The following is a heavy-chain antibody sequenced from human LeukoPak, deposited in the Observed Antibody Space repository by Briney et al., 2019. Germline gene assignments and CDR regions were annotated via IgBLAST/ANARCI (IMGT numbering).Heavy chain of an antibody. CDR3: ARDLQDGYNYVDAFDI. D-gene: IGHD5-24*01. J-gene: IGHJ3*02. CDR2: INPNSGGT. Sequence: ASVKVSCKASGYTFTGYYMHWVRQAPGQGLEWMGWINPNSGGTNYAQKFQGRVTMTRDTSISTAYMELSRLRSDDTAVYYCARDLQDGYNYVDAFDIWGQGTMVTVSS. CDR1: GYTFTGYY. V-gene: IGHV1-2*02.